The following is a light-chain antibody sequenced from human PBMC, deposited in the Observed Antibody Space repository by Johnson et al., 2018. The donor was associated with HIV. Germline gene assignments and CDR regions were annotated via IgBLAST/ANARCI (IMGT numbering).Light chain of an antibody. J-gene: IGLJ1*01. Sequence: QLVLTQPPSVSAAPGQKVTISCSGSSSTIGNNYVSWYQQLPGTAPKLLIYENNKRPSGIPDRFSGSKSGTSATLGITGLQTGDEADYYCGTWDSGLSGGLYLFGPGTKVTVL. V-gene: IGLV1-51*02. CDR2: ENN. CDR3: GTWDSGLSGGLYL. CDR1: SSTIGNNY.